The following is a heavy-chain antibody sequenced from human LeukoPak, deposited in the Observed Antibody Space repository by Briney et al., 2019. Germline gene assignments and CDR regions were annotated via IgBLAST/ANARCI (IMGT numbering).Heavy chain of an antibody. CDR3: ARESPGAYCSSTSCYPHYFDY. CDR1: GGSISCYY. D-gene: IGHD2-2*01. CDR2: SVST. Sequence: SETLSLTFTVSGGSISCYYWSSSVSTNYNPSLKSRVTMSVDTSKNQFSLKLSSVTAADTAVYYCARESPGAYCSSTSCYPHYFDYWGQGTLVTVSS. J-gene: IGHJ4*02. V-gene: IGHV4-4*07.